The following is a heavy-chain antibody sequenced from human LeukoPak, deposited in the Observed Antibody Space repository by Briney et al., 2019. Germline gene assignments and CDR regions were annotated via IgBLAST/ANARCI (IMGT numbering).Heavy chain of an antibody. CDR3: ARPSPPGDGYNPPDH. J-gene: IGHJ4*02. CDR1: GFNVDNFA. CDR2: ISHDGRTK. V-gene: IGHV3-30*04. D-gene: IGHD5-24*01. Sequence: GGSLRLSCVVSGFNVDNFAMHWVRQPLGKGLEGVAVISHDGRTKYYADSMKGRITISRDNSKNTLFLQMNNLRSEDTAVYFCARPSPPGDGYNPPDHWGQGTLVTVSS.